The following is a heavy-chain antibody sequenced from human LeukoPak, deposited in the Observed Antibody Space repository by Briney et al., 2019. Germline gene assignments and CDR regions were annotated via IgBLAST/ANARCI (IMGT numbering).Heavy chain of an antibody. D-gene: IGHD3-10*01. J-gene: IGHJ6*04. Sequence: ASVTVSFKASGYTFTSYYMHWVRQAPGQGLEWMGIINPSGGSTSYAQKFQGRVTITRDTSTSTVYMELSSLRSEDTAVYYCARDPGYGSGSYYRSYYGMDVWGKGTTVTVSS. CDR1: GYTFTSYY. CDR2: INPSGGST. V-gene: IGHV1-46*01. CDR3: ARDPGYGSGSYYRSYYGMDV.